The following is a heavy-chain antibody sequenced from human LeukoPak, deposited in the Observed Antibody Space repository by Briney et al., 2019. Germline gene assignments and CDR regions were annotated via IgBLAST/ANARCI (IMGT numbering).Heavy chain of an antibody. Sequence: GGSLRLSCAASGFTFSGYAMHWVRQAPGKGLEYVSAISSNGGSTYYANSMKGRFTISRDNSKNTLYLQMGSLRAEDMAVYYCAGGGDFDWLLDYWGQGTLVTVSS. V-gene: IGHV3-64*01. CDR1: GFTFSGYA. CDR3: AGGGDFDWLLDY. CDR2: ISSNGGST. J-gene: IGHJ4*02. D-gene: IGHD3-9*01.